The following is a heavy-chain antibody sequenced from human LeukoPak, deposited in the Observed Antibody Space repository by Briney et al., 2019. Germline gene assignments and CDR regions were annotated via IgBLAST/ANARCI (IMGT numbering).Heavy chain of an antibody. CDR2: INTNTGNP. V-gene: IGHV7-4-1*02. D-gene: IGHD5-18*01. J-gene: IGHJ5*02. CDR3: AREDTAMDTTAFDP. CDR1: GYTFTSYA. Sequence: GASVKVSCKASGYTFTSYAMSWVRQASGQGLEWKGWINTNTGNPTYAQGFTGRFVFSLDTSVSTAYLQISSLKAEDTAVYYCAREDTAMDTTAFDPWGQGTLVTVSS.